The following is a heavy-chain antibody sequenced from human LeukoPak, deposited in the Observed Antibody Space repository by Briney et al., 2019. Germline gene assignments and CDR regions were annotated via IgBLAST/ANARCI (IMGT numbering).Heavy chain of an antibody. CDR1: GNYW. CDR2: VNSDGSWT. CDR3: VSFYETN. Sequence: GGSLRLSCAASGNYWMHWVRQAPGKGLVWVSHVNSDGSWTSHADSVKGRFAISKDNAKNTVYLQMNNLRTEDTAVYYCVSFYETNWGRGTLVTVSS. V-gene: IGHV3-74*01. J-gene: IGHJ4*02. D-gene: IGHD2-2*01.